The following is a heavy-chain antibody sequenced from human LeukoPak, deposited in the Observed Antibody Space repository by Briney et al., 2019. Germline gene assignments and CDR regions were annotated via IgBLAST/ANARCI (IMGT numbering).Heavy chain of an antibody. CDR1: GFTFSDYY. Sequence: GGSLRLSCAASGFTFSDYYMIWVRQAPGKGLEWVSYISSSSYTYYADSVKGRFTISRDNSKNTLYLQMSSLRAEDTAVYYCVKVPFSSSSGVDYWGQGTLVTVSS. CDR3: VKVPFSSSSGVDY. V-gene: IGHV3-11*06. J-gene: IGHJ4*02. CDR2: ISSSSYT. D-gene: IGHD6-6*01.